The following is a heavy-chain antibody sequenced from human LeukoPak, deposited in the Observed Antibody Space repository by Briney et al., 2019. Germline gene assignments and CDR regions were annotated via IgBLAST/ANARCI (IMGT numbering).Heavy chain of an antibody. CDR1: GFTFSSYA. D-gene: IGHD6-19*01. V-gene: IGHV3-30*14. J-gene: IGHJ4*02. CDR3: VREIIKGSGWYYFEY. Sequence: GGSLRLSCAASGFTFSSYAMHWVRQAPGKGLEWVAVISYDGSNKYYADSVKGRFTISRDNSKNMLYLQMNSLRAEDTAIYYCVREIIKGSGWYYFEYWGQGTLVTVSS. CDR2: ISYDGSNK.